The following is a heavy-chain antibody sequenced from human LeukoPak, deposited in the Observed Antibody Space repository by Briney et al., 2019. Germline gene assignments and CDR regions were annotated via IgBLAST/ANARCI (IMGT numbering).Heavy chain of an antibody. CDR2: IYPGDSDT. J-gene: IGHJ3*02. D-gene: IGHD1-26*01. CDR1: GYSFTSYW. Sequence: GESLKISCKGSGYSFTSYWIGWVRQMPGKGLEWMGIIYPGDSDTRYSPSFQGQVTISADKSISTAYLQWSSLKASDTAMYYCARPEVGATPGDAFDIWGQGTMVTVSS. CDR3: ARPEVGATPGDAFDI. V-gene: IGHV5-51*01.